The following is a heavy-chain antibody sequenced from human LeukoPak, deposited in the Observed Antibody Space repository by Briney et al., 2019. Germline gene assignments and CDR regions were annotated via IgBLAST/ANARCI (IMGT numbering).Heavy chain of an antibody. J-gene: IGHJ4*02. V-gene: IGHV3-33*01. CDR3: ARARWLQTYYFDY. CDR1: GFTFSSYG. D-gene: IGHD5-24*01. CDR2: IWYDGSNK. Sequence: GGSLRLSCAASGFTFSSYGMHWVRQAPGKGLEWVAVIWYDGSNKYYADSVKGRFTISRDNSKNTLYLQMNSLRAEDTAVYYCARARWLQTYYFDYWGQGTLVTDSS.